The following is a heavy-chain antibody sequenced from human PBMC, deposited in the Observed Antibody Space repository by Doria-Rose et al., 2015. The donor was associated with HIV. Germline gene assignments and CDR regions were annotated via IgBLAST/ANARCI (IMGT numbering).Heavy chain of an antibody. J-gene: IGHJ4*02. D-gene: IGHD6-13*01. CDR1: GVSFSSPGMG. Sequence: QVTLKESGPVLVKPTETFTLTCTVSGVSFSSPGMGVSWIRQPPGKALEWLANIFSDDERSYNASLKSRLTISRGTSKRQVVLTMTDMDPVDTATYYCARIKSSRWYHKYYFDFWGQGTLVIVSA. CDR3: ARIKSSRWYHKYYFDF. CDR2: IFSDDER. V-gene: IGHV2-26*01.